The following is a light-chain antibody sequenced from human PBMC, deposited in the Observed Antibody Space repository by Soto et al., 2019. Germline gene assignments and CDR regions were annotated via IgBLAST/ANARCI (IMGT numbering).Light chain of an antibody. Sequence: DIQMTQSPSSLSASVGDRVTITCRASQSISSYLSWYQQKPGKAPKLLIYAASSLQSGVPSRFSGSGSGTDFTLTITRLQPEDFATYYCQQSYSTPTFGPGTKVDIK. J-gene: IGKJ3*01. CDR3: QQSYSTPT. V-gene: IGKV1-39*01. CDR2: AAS. CDR1: QSISSY.